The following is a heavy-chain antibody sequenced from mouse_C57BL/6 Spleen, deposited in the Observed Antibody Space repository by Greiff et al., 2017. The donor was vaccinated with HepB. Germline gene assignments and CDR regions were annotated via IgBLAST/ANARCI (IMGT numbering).Heavy chain of an antibody. Sequence: QVQLQQSGAELVRPGPSVKVSCKASGYAFTNYLIEWVKQRPGQGLEWIGVIIPGSGGTNYNEKFKGKATLTADKSSSTAYMQFSSLTTEDSAVYFCARSGIYYYGSSYGYWGQGTTLTVSS. V-gene: IGHV1-54*01. D-gene: IGHD1-1*01. CDR2: IIPGSGGT. CDR3: ARSGIYYYGSSYGY. CDR1: GYAFTNYL. J-gene: IGHJ2*01.